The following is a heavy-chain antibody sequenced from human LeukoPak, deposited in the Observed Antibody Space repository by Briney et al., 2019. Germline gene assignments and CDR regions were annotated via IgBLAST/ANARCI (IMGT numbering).Heavy chain of an antibody. CDR3: AGVGPPIL. CDR1: GGSISSYY. D-gene: IGHD1-26*01. CDR2: IYYSGST. Sequence: PSETLSLTCTVSGGSISSYYWIWIRQPPWEGLEWIGYIYYSGSTNYNPSLKSRVTISVDTSKNQFSLQLRSVTAPDTAVYYCAGVGPPILWGQGTLVTVS. V-gene: IGHV4-59*01. J-gene: IGHJ4*02.